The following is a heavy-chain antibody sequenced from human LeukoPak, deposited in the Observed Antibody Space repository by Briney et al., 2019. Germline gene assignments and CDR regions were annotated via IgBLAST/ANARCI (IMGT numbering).Heavy chain of an antibody. D-gene: IGHD3-16*01. CDR3: ARTSPTSHFDF. CDR2: INGDGSNS. V-gene: IGHV3-74*01. Sequence: GASLRLSCVASGFTFTTYWMHWVRQAPGQGLVWISRINGDGSNSNYADSVKGRFTISRDNARNTLYLQMNGLRAEDTALYYCARTSPTSHFDFWGQGTLVTVSS. J-gene: IGHJ4*02. CDR1: GFTFTTYW.